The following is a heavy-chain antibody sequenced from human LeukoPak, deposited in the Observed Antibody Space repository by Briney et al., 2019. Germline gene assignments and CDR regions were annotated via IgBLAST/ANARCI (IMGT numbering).Heavy chain of an antibody. CDR1: GFTFSRDS. CDR3: VRDNPRCCGVVPANINDY. V-gene: IGHV3-48*01. J-gene: IGHJ4*02. Sequence: GGSLRLSCAASGFTFSRDSMNWVRQAPGKGLEWVSYINGGSSPIYYADSVRGRFTISRDNAKNSLYLQMNSLRAEDTAVYYCVRDNPRCCGVVPANINDYWGQGTLVTVSS. D-gene: IGHD2-15*01. CDR2: INGGSSPI.